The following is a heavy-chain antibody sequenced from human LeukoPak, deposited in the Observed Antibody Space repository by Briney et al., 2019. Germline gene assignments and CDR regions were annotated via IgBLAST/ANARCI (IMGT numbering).Heavy chain of an antibody. CDR1: GFTFSSYA. D-gene: IGHD2-2*02. Sequence: GGSLRLSCAASGFTFSSYAMSWVRQAPRKGLEWVSGSSGSGGSTYYADSVQGRFTISRDNSKNKLYLQMNSLRAEDTAVYYCAKLAGLTVRIPAAIDYWGQGTLVTVSS. CDR3: AKLAGLTVRIPAAIDY. J-gene: IGHJ4*02. CDR2: SSGSGGST. V-gene: IGHV3-23*01.